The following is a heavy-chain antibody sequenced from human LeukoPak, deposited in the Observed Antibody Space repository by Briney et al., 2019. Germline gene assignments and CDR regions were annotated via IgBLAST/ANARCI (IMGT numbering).Heavy chain of an antibody. CDR1: GASISSSSYY. CDR2: IYYNRDT. D-gene: IGHD5-18*01. CDR3: ARLRGYTDGPPGY. Sequence: PSETLSLTCIVSGASISSSSYYWGWIRQPPGKGLEWIGNIYYNRDTYYNTSLRSRVTISVDTSKNRFSLNLNSVTAADTAVYFCARLRGYTDGPPGYWGQGTLVTVSS. J-gene: IGHJ4*02. V-gene: IGHV4-39*01.